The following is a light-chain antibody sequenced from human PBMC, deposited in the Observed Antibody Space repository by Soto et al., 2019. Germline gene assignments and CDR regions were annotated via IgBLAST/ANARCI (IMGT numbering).Light chain of an antibody. Sequence: EIVLTQSPGTLSLSPGVRATLSCRASKSVSSSYLTWYQQKPVQAPRLLIYGASSRATGIPDRFSGSGSGTDFTLTISRLAPEDFAVYYWQQYGSSPKLTFSGGTKVEIK. J-gene: IGKJ4*01. V-gene: IGKV3-20*01. CDR2: GAS. CDR3: QQYGSSPKLT. CDR1: KSVSSSY.